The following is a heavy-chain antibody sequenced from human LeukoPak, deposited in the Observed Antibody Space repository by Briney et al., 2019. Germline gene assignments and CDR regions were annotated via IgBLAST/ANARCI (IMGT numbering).Heavy chain of an antibody. D-gene: IGHD5-18*01. CDR1: GGSISSYY. J-gene: IGHJ6*03. Sequence: ASETLSLTCTVSGGSISSYYWSWIRQPPGKGLEWIGYIYYSGSTNYNPSLKSRVTISVDTSKNQFSLKLSSVTAADTAVYYCARGSDRGCSYVYYYYYYMDVWGKGTTVTVSS. V-gene: IGHV4-59*01. CDR3: ARGSDRGCSYVYYYYYYMDV. CDR2: IYYSGST.